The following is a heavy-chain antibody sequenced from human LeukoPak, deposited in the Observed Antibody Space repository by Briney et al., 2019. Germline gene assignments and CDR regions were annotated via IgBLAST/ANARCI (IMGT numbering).Heavy chain of an antibody. J-gene: IGHJ4*02. Sequence: GGSLRLSCSGAAFTFRSHAMHWVRQAPGKGVEYVSTINDDGGLTYYADSVKGRFTISRDNSKNTVYLQINNLRPDDSAVYHCLKEGWATIGPPKDWGQGTQVSVSS. CDR2: INDDGGLT. CDR1: AFTFRSHA. V-gene: IGHV3-64D*08. D-gene: IGHD5-24*01. CDR3: LKEGWATIGPPKD.